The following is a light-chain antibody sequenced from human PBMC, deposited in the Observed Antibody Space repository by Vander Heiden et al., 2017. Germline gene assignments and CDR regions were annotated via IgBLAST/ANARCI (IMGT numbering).Light chain of an antibody. J-gene: IGLJ3*02. CDR2: RDN. CDR1: SSNIGSNY. CDR3: AAWDDSLRGPL. Sequence: QSVLTQPPSASATPGQRVTISCSGTSSNIGSNYVHWYQQFPGTAPKLLMYRDNQRPSGVPDRFSGSRSGTSASLAISGLRSEDEADYFCAAWDDSLRGPLFGGGTKLTVL. V-gene: IGLV1-47*01.